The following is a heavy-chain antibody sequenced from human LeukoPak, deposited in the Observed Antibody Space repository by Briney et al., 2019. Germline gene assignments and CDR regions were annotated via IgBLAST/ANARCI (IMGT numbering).Heavy chain of an antibody. D-gene: IGHD5-18*01. V-gene: IGHV1-69*06. CDR3: ARVGAAAMVTYYCDY. J-gene: IGHJ4*02. Sequence: ASVTVSFTASGYTFTIYDFYWVRQPPGQGLERMGVIIPNFGTANYAKKFQGRVTITADKSTSQAYMELSSLRSADTAAYYCARVGAAAMVTYYCDYWGEGTLVTVSS. CDR1: GYTFTIYD. CDR2: IIPNFGTA.